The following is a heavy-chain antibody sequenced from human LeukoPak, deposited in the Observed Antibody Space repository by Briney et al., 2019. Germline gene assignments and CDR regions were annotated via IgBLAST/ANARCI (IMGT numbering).Heavy chain of an antibody. D-gene: IGHD6-13*01. CDR2: INHSGST. V-gene: IGHV4-34*01. CDR1: GGSISSYY. J-gene: IGHJ5*02. CDR3: ARGVLKRTRTNRIAPRHNWFDP. Sequence: SETLSLTCTVSGGSISSYYWSWIRQPAGKGLEWIGEINHSGSTNYNPSLKSRVTISVDTSKNQFSLKLSSVTAADTAVYYCARGVLKRTRTNRIAPRHNWFDPWGQGTLVTVSS.